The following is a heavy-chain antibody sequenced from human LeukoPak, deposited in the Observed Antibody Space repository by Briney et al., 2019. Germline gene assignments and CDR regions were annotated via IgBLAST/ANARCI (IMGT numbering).Heavy chain of an antibody. CDR3: AKDGYCSSTSCYAGEGEYFDY. CDR2: ISSSGSTI. V-gene: IGHV3-11*04. D-gene: IGHD2-2*03. CDR1: GFTFSDYY. J-gene: IGHJ4*02. Sequence: GGSLRLSCAASGFTFSDYYMSWIRQAPGKGLEWVSYISSSGSTIYYADSVKGRFTISRDNSKNTLYLQMNSLRAEDTAVYYCAKDGYCSSTSCYAGEGEYFDYWGQGTLVTVSS.